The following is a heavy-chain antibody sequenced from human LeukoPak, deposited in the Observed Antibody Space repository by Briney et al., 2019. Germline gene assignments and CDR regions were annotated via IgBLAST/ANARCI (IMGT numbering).Heavy chain of an antibody. CDR2: FSPEHAET. CDR1: GYTLTELP. V-gene: IGHV1-24*01. D-gene: IGHD6-13*01. J-gene: IGHJ3*01. Sequence: GASVKVSCKVSGYTLTELPIHWVRQAPGKGLEWMGGFSPEHAETIYAQKFQDRVTMTEDPTTDTAYMEVGSPRSEDTAVYYCATESYSNSWYYAFDLWGQGTMVTVSS. CDR3: ATESYSNSWYYAFDL.